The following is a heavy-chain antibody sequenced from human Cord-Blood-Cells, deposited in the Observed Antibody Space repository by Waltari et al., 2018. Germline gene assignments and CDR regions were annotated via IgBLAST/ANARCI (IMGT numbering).Heavy chain of an antibody. V-gene: IGHV1-18*01. CDR3: AREGIGYSSSWIYFDY. CDR2: ISAYKGNT. D-gene: IGHD6-6*01. Sequence: QVQLVQSGAEVKKPGASVKVSCEDSGYTFTSYVISWVRQAPGQGLEWMGWISAYKGNTNYAQKLQGRVTMTTNTSTSTAYMELRSLRSDDTAVYYCAREGIGYSSSWIYFDYWGQGTLVTVSS. CDR1: GYTFTSYV. J-gene: IGHJ4*02.